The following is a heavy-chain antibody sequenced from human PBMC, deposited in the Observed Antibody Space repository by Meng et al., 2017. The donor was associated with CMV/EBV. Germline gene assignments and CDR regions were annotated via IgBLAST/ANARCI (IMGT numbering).Heavy chain of an antibody. CDR3: ARGIIAAPASSVDYYYYGMDV. V-gene: IGHV4-39*07. D-gene: IGHD6-13*01. CDR1: GGSISSSSYY. Sequence: GSLRLSCTVSGGSISSSSYYWGWIRQPPGKGLEWIGSIYYSGSTYYNPSLKSRVTISVDTSKNQFSLKLSSVTAADTAVYYCARGIIAAPASSVDYYYYGMDVWGQGTAVTVSS. J-gene: IGHJ6*02. CDR2: IYYSGST.